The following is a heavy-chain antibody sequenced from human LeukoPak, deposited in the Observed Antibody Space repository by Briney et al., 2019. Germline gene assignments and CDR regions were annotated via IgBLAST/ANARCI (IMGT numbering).Heavy chain of an antibody. V-gene: IGHV3-7*01. D-gene: IGHD1-1*01. CDR1: GFTFNGSW. J-gene: IGHJ4*02. CDR3: AIWTSGNY. Sequence: FTSSGSGFTFNGSWMNWVRQAPGKSLEWVANMDPSGTQTRYVDSVKGRFTISKDDPGTSLYLEMHSLRAEDTAIYYCAIWTSGNYWGQGALVTVSS. CDR2: MDPSGTQT.